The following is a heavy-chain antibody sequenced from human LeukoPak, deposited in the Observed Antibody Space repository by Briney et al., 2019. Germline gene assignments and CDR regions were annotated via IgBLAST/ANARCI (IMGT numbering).Heavy chain of an antibody. D-gene: IGHD3-16*01. CDR3: ARRGSARPGGSYAMDV. Sequence: PSETLSLTCTVSGGSVNSYFWGWIRQPPGRGLEWVGYIYDRGGTNYSPSLKSRVTMAVDTSKNQFSLKPSSVTAADTAVYYCARRGSARPGGSYAMDVWGQGTTVTVPS. J-gene: IGHJ6*02. CDR2: IYDRGGT. V-gene: IGHV4-59*02. CDR1: GGSVNSYF.